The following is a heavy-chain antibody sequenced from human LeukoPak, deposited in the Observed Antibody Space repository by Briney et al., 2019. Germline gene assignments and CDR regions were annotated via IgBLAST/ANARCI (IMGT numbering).Heavy chain of an antibody. CDR1: GYSISSGYY. J-gene: IGHJ4*02. D-gene: IGHD3-3*01. CDR3: ARSVGTGVGTLSYFDY. V-gene: IGHV4-38-2*02. Sequence: SETLSLTCTVSGYSISSGYYWGWIRQPPGKGLEWIGSIYHSGSTYYNPSLKSRVTISVDTSKHQFSLKLSSVTAADTAVYYCARSVGTGVGTLSYFDYWGQGTLVTVSS. CDR2: IYHSGST.